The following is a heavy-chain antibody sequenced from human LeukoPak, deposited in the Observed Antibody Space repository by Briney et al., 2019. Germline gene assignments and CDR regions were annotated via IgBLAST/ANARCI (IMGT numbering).Heavy chain of an antibody. CDR3: ARVRYTVTTTDVRFDP. J-gene: IGHJ5*02. D-gene: IGHD4-17*01. Sequence: ASVKVSCKASGGTFSSYAISWVRQAPGQGLEWMGGIIPIFGTANYAQKFQGRVTITADESTSTAYTELSSLRSEDTAVYYCARVRYTVTTTDVRFDPWAREPWSPSPQ. V-gene: IGHV1-69*13. CDR1: GGTFSSYA. CDR2: IIPIFGTA.